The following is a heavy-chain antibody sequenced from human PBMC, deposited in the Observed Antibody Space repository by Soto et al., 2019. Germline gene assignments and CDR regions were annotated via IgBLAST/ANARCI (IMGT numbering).Heavy chain of an antibody. CDR1: GFTFSSYA. D-gene: IGHD6-13*01. CDR2: ISGLGTST. J-gene: IGHJ4*02. Sequence: QSGGSLRLSCAASGFTFSSYAMSWVRQAPGKGLEWVSAISGLGTSTYYADSVKGRFTISRDDSKNTLYLQMNSLRAEDTAVYYCAKDGPRPHGSTDNYFDYWGQGTLVTVSS. V-gene: IGHV3-23*01. CDR3: AKDGPRPHGSTDNYFDY.